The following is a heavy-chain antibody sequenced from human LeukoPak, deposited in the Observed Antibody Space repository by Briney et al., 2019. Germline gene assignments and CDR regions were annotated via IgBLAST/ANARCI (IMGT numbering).Heavy chain of an antibody. CDR3: ARAKPWGLPRYYYMDV. CDR1: GGSISSSSYY. D-gene: IGHD3-16*01. CDR2: IYYSGST. Sequence: SETLSLTCTVSGGSISSSSYYWGWIRQPPGTGLEWIGSIYYSGSTYYNPSLKSRVTISVDTSKNQFSLKLSSVTAADTAVYYCARAKPWGLPRYYYMDVWGKGTTVTISS. V-gene: IGHV4-39*07. J-gene: IGHJ6*03.